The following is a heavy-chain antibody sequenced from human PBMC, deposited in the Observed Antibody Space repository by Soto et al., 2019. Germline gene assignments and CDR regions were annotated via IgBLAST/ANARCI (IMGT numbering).Heavy chain of an antibody. CDR3: AKGRTEGSSWAVGGY. CDR2: ISGSGGST. V-gene: IGHV3-23*01. CDR1: GCTFSSYA. J-gene: IGHJ4*02. D-gene: IGHD6-13*01. Sequence: EVQLLESGGGLVQPGGSLRLSCAASGCTFSSYAMSWVRQAPRKGLEWVSAISGSGGSTYYADSVKGRFTISRDNSKNTLYLQMNSLRAEDTAVYYCAKGRTEGSSWAVGGYWGQGTLVTVSS.